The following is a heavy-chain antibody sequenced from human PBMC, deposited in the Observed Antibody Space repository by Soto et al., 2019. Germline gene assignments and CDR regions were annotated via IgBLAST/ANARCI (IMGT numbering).Heavy chain of an antibody. J-gene: IGHJ6*02. Sequence: TSETLSLTCTVSGGSVSSGSYYWSWIRQPPGKGLEWIGYIYYSGSTNYNPSLKSRVTISVDTSKNQFSLKLSSVTAADTAVYYCARDRSNGDYVPWNYYYGMHVWGQGTTVTVSS. CDR1: GGSVSSGSYY. CDR3: ARDRSNGDYVPWNYYYGMHV. CDR2: IYYSGST. V-gene: IGHV4-61*01. D-gene: IGHD4-17*01.